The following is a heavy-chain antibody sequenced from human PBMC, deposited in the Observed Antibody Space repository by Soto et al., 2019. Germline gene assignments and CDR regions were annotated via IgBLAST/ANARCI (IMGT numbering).Heavy chain of an antibody. V-gene: IGHV1-69*13. CDR1: GGTFSSYA. D-gene: IGHD6-19*01. J-gene: IGHJ6*02. Sequence: ASVKVSCKASGGTFSSYAISWVRQAPGQGLEWMGGIIPIFGTANYAQKFQGRVTITADESTSTAYMELSSLRSEDTAVYYCARRGVIAVAGTVRGMDVWGQGSTVTVAS. CDR3: ARRGVIAVAGTVRGMDV. CDR2: IIPIFGTA.